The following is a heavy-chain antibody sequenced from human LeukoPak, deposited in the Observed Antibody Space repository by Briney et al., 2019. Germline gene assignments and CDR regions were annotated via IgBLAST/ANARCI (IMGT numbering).Heavy chain of an antibody. CDR1: GFTFSNYG. D-gene: IGHD5-18*01. J-gene: IGHJ4*02. CDR3: VKGGVYSSGALDY. Sequence: GGSLRLSCAASGFTFSNYGMHWVRQAPGKGLEHVSAISSSGSNTYYADSVKGRFTISRDNSKNTLDLQMSSLRPEDTAIYHCVKGGVYSSGALDYWGQGTLVTVSS. CDR2: ISSSGSNT. V-gene: IGHV3-64D*09.